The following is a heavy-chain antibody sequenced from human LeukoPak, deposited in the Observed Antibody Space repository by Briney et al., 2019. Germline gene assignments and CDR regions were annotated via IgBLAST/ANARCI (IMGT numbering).Heavy chain of an antibody. Sequence: SETLSLTCAVSGGSLSSSNWWSWVRQPPGKGLEWIGEIYHSGSTNYNPSLKSRVTISVDKSKNQFSLKLSSVTAADTAVYYCAVDMITFGGVIVQQAFDIWGQGTMVTVSS. V-gene: IGHV4-4*02. CDR3: AVDMITFGGVIVQQAFDI. J-gene: IGHJ3*02. D-gene: IGHD3-16*02. CDR2: IYHSGST. CDR1: GGSLSSSNW.